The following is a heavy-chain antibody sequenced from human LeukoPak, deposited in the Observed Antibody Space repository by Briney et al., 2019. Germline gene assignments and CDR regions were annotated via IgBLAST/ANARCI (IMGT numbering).Heavy chain of an antibody. D-gene: IGHD3-22*01. Sequence: GGSLRLSCAASGFTFSSYAMHWVRQAPGKGLEWVAVISYDGSNKYYADSVKGRFTISRDNSKNTLYLQMSSLRAEDTAVYFCARDGYYYDSSGYYLNWFDPWGQGTLVTVSS. V-gene: IGHV3-30-3*01. CDR1: GFTFSSYA. CDR2: ISYDGSNK. J-gene: IGHJ5*02. CDR3: ARDGYYYDSSGYYLNWFDP.